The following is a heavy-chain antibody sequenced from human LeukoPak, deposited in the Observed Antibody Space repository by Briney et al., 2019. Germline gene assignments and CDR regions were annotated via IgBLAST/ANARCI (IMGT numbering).Heavy chain of an antibody. CDR1: GGSISSGDYY. Sequence: SETLSLTYTVSGGSISSGDYYWSWIRQPPGKGLEWIGYIYYSGSTYYNPSLKSRVTISVDTSKNQFSLKLSSVTAVDTAVYYCARKENVYYYFDYWGQGTLVTVSS. CDR2: IYYSGST. V-gene: IGHV4-30-4*01. CDR3: ARKENVYYYFDY. J-gene: IGHJ4*02. D-gene: IGHD3-10*01.